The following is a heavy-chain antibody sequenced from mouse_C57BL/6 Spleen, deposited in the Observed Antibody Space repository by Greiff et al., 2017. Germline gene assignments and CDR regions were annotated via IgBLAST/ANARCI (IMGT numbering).Heavy chain of an antibody. J-gene: IGHJ4*01. Sequence: VQLQESGPELVKPGASVKTSCKASGYAFSSSWMNWVKQRPGKGLEWIGRIYPGDGDTNYNGKFKGKATLTADKSSSTAYMQLSSLTSEDSAVYCCARGEGYGSSDYAMDYWGQGTSVTVSS. CDR1: GYAFSSSW. V-gene: IGHV1-82*01. CDR2: IYPGDGDT. D-gene: IGHD1-1*01. CDR3: ARGEGYGSSDYAMDY.